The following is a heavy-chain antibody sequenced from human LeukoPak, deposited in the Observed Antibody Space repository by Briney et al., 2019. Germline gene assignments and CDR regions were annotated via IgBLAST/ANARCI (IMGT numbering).Heavy chain of an antibody. CDR1: GGTFSSYA. Sequence: SVKVSCKASGGTFSSYAISWVRQAPGQGLEWMGRIIPTLDTANYTQKFQGRVTITADKSTSTAYMELSSLRSEDTAVYYCARDCSGGSCYSDVWGQGTTVTVSS. CDR2: IIPTLDTA. CDR3: ARDCSGGSCYSDV. V-gene: IGHV1-69*04. D-gene: IGHD2-15*01. J-gene: IGHJ6*02.